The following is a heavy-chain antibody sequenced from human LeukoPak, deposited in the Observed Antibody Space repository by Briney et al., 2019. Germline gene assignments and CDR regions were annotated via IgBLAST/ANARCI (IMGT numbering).Heavy chain of an antibody. D-gene: IGHD3-10*02. CDR3: AKELDTMFFDY. CDR2: ISSDSSSI. J-gene: IGHJ4*02. V-gene: IGHV3-48*04. CDR1: GFTFSNYR. Sequence: GGSLRLSCAASGFTFSNYRMNWVRQAPGKGLEWVSYISSDSSSIYHGDSVKGRFTISRDSGRKSVYLQMNSLTTDDTAFYFCAKELDTMFFDYWGQGALVTVSS.